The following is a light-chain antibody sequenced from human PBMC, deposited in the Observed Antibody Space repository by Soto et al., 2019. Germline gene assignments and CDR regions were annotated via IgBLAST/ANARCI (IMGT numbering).Light chain of an antibody. CDR3: QQHKSYPRT. CDR2: KAS. CDR1: QSISSA. J-gene: IGKJ1*01. V-gene: IGKV1-5*03. Sequence: DIQMTQYPSTLSASVGDRVTITCRASQSISSALVWYQQKPGKAPNLLIYKASSLESGVPLRFSGSGSGTEFTLTISSLQPEDFATYYCQQHKSYPRTFGQGTKVEIK.